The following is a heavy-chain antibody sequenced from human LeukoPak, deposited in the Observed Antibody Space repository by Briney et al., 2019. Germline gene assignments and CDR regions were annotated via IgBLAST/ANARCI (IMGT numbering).Heavy chain of an antibody. V-gene: IGHV4-38-2*01. CDR3: ASTAVGAFDY. CDR2: IYHSGST. J-gene: IGHJ4*02. Sequence: PSETLSLTCAVSGYSISSGYYWGWIRQPPGKGLEWIGSIYHSGSTYYNPSLKSRVTISVDTSKNQFPLKLSSVTAADTAVYYCASTAVGAFDYWGQGTLVTVSS. CDR1: GYSISSGYY. D-gene: IGHD1-26*01.